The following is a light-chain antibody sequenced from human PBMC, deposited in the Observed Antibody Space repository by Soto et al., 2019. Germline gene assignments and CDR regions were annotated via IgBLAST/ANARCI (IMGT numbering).Light chain of an antibody. CDR3: CSYAGKYAYV. V-gene: IGLV2-11*01. Sequence: QSALTQPRSVSESPGQSVTISCTGTSSDVGGYKLVSWYQQYPGKAPKLMIYDVNKRPSGVPDRFSGSKSGNTASLTISGLQAEDEADYYCCSYAGKYAYVFGTGTKLAVL. J-gene: IGLJ1*01. CDR2: DVN. CDR1: SSDVGGYKL.